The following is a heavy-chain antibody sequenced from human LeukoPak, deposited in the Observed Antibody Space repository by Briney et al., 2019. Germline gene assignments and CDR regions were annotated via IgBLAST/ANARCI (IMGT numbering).Heavy chain of an antibody. CDR2: ISRKSLYM. V-gene: IGHV3-9*01. CDR1: GFTFDNYA. J-gene: IGHJ4*02. D-gene: IGHD6-19*01. Sequence: SLRLSCAASGFTFDNYAMHWVRHAPGKGLEWLSIISRKSLYMGHADSVKGRFTNSRDNAKKSLDLQMNSLRAEDTAFYYCAKVRGTYSSGYFFDCWGQGTLVTAS. CDR3: AKVRGTYSSGYFFDC.